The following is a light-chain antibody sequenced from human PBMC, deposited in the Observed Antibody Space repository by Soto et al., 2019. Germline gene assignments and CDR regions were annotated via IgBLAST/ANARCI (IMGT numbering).Light chain of an antibody. V-gene: IGKV1-5*03. Sequence: DIPMTQSPSTLSASVGDRVTITCRASQSISSWLAWYQQKPGKAPNLLIYKASSLESGVQSRFSGSGSGTEFTLTISSLQTDDFATYYFQQYNSYSSTWTFGQGTKVEIK. CDR2: KAS. CDR3: QQYNSYSSTWT. CDR1: QSISSW. J-gene: IGKJ1*01.